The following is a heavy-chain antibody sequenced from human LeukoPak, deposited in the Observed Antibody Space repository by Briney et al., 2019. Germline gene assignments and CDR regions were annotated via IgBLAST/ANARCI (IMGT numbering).Heavy chain of an antibody. Sequence: ASVKVSCKASGYTFTGYYMHWVRQARGQGLEWMGWINPNSGGTNYAQKFQGRVTMTRDTSISTAYMELSRLRSDDTAVYYCARSYDSSGYPPYFDYWGQGTLVTVSS. CDR3: ARSYDSSGYPPYFDY. J-gene: IGHJ4*02. D-gene: IGHD3-22*01. CDR1: GYTFTGYY. CDR2: INPNSGGT. V-gene: IGHV1-2*02.